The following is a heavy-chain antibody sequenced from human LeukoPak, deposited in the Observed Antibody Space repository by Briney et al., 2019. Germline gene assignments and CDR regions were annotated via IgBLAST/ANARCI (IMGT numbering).Heavy chain of an antibody. CDR2: IYTSGST. D-gene: IGHD3-10*01. CDR1: GGSISSGSYY. CDR3: AGNYYGSGSYYSEDRY. Sequence: SETLSLTCTVSGGSISSGSYYWSWIRQPAGKGLEWIGRIYTSGSTNYNPSLKSRVTISVDTSKNQFSLKLSSVTAADTAVYYCAGNYYGSGSYYSEDRYWGQGTLVTVSS. V-gene: IGHV4-61*02. J-gene: IGHJ4*02.